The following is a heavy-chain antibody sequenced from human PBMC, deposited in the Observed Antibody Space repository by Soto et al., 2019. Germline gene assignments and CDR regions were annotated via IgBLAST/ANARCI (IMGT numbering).Heavy chain of an antibody. J-gene: IGHJ4*01. V-gene: IGHV3-64D*06. Sequence: PGGSLRLSCSVSGFTFSNYAMHWVRQAPGKGLEYVSGITSDGDSTWHADSVKDRFTISRDNSKNTLFLQMSSLRVEDTAIYFCVKGSQLLRYYFDFWGPGTLVTVSS. CDR2: ITSDGDST. D-gene: IGHD2-15*01. CDR3: VKGSQLLRYYFDF. CDR1: GFTFSNYA.